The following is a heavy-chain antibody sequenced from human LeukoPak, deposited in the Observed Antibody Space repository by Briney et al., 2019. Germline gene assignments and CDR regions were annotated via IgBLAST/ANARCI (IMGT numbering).Heavy chain of an antibody. CDR3: ARDLSGVTGYTYGRGIDY. CDR1: GFTFSSYS. J-gene: IGHJ4*02. D-gene: IGHD5-18*01. Sequence: GGSLRLSCAASGFTFSSYSMNWVRQAPGKGLEWVSYISSSSTTIYYADSVKGRFTISRDNAKTSLYLQMNSLRVEDTAVYYCARDLSGVTGYTYGRGIDYWGQGTLVTVSS. V-gene: IGHV3-48*04. CDR2: ISSSSTTI.